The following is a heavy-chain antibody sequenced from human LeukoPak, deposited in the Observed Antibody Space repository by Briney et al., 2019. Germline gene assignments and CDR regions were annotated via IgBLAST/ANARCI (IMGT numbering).Heavy chain of an antibody. CDR2: INLNSGVI. CDR1: GYSFTDYY. D-gene: IGHD2-21*01. V-gene: IGHV1-2*02. CDR3: ARADRLHGGPYLIGP. Sequence: ASVKVSCKASGYSFTDYYMHWVRQAPGQGLEWMGWINLNSGVIKSAQKFQGRVTMTRDTSITTVYMEVSWLTSDDTAIYYCARADRLHGGPYLIGPWGQGTLVTVSS. J-gene: IGHJ5*02.